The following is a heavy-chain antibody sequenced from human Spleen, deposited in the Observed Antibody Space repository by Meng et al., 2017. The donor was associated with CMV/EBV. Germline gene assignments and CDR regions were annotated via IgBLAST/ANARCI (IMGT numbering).Heavy chain of an antibody. Sequence: GESLKISCAASGFTFSSYAMSWVRQAPGKGLEWVSAISGSGGSTYYADSVKGRFTISRDNSKNTLYLQMNSLRVEDTGIYYCAQNTIVVIPLARSYGMDVWGQGTTVTVSS. J-gene: IGHJ6*02. D-gene: IGHD2-15*01. V-gene: IGHV3-23*01. CDR1: GFTFSSYA. CDR3: AQNTIVVIPLARSYGMDV. CDR2: ISGSGGST.